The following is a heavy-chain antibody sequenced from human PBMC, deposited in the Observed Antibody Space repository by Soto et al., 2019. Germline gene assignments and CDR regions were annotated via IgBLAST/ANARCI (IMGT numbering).Heavy chain of an antibody. CDR1: VFTFSNFG. V-gene: IGHV3-21*01. J-gene: IGHJ4*02. CDR3: ARVFCRGDCYSPLDY. Sequence: PGGALRPSCVVTVFTFSNFGLNWVRQVPGEGLGWVSSIRSSDKYIYYADSVKGRFPISRDNAKNSLSLQMNSLRADDTAVYYCARVFCRGDCYSPLDYWGQGTLVTVSS. CDR2: IRSSDKYI. D-gene: IGHD2-21*02.